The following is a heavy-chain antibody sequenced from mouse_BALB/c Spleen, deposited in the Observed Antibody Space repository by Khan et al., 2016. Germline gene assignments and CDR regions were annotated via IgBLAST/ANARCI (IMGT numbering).Heavy chain of an antibody. CDR2: IDPANDNT. V-gene: IGHV14-3*02. CDR3: ASTSNRYYGALHY. Sequence: IQLVQSGAELVKPGASVKLSCTASGFNIKDTYMHWVKQRPEQGLEWIGRIDPANDNTKYDPKFQGKATITADPSSNTAYLQLSSLTSEDTAVSYYASTSNRYYGALHYSGQGTSVPVSS. J-gene: IGHJ4*01. D-gene: IGHD1-1*01. CDR1: GFNIKDTY.